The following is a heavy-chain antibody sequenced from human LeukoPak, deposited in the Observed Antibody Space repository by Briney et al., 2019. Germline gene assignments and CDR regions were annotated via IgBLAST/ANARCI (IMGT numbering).Heavy chain of an antibody. Sequence: GGSLRLSCTASGFTFSTYWMTWVRQAPGKGRECVANIKPDGSEKYDVDSVKGRFTISRDNAKNSLYLQLNSLRAEDTAVYYCARGRYSGGGIDNWGQGTLVTVSS. CDR1: GFTFSTYW. J-gene: IGHJ4*02. D-gene: IGHD6-19*01. CDR2: IKPDGSEK. V-gene: IGHV3-7*04. CDR3: ARGRYSGGGIDN.